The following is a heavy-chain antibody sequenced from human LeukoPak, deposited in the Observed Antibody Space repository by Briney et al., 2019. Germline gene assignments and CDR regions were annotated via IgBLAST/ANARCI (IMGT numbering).Heavy chain of an antibody. V-gene: IGHV4-59*01. D-gene: IGHD2-15*01. CDR2: IYYSGRT. CDR3: ARGPLGYCSGGSCYRVYYFDY. CDR1: DGSITSYY. J-gene: IGHJ4*02. Sequence: SETLSLTCTVSDGSITSYYWTWVRQPPGKGLEWIGNIYYSGRTNHNPSLKSRVTISIDTSKNQFSLRLSSVTAADTAVYYCARGPLGYCSGGSCYRVYYFDYWGQGTLVTVSS.